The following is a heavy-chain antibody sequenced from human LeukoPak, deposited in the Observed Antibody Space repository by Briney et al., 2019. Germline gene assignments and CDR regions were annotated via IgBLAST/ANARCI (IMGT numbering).Heavy chain of an antibody. J-gene: IGHJ4*02. CDR1: GGSLSGYN. V-gene: IGHV4-34*01. CDR2: INHSGTT. CDR3: VRYGDY. D-gene: IGHD5-18*01. Sequence: SETLSLTCAVYGGSLSGYNWNWIRQPPGKGLEWIAEINHSGTTHYNPSLKSRVTISVDTSKNQFSLKLTSVTAADTAVYYCVRYGDYWGQGTLVTVSS.